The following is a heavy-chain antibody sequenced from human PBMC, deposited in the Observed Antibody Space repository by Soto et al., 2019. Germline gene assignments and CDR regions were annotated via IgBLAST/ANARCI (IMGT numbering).Heavy chain of an antibody. Sequence: PSETLSLTCTVSGGSFSAYYWTWIRQPPGKGLEWIGNIDRSGSTNYNPSLKSRVTISIDMSKNQFSLKVMSMTAADTAVYYCARGYGPVSDFWGQGTLVTVSS. D-gene: IGHD2-8*01. CDR3: ARGYGPVSDF. CDR1: GGSFSAYY. CDR2: IDRSGST. V-gene: IGHV4-34*01. J-gene: IGHJ4*02.